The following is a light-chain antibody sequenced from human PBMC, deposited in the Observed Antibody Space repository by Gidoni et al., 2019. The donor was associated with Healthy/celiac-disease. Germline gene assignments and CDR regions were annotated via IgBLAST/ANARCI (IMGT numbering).Light chain of an antibody. V-gene: IGLV2-11*01. CDR3: CSYAGSYTYV. J-gene: IGLJ1*01. CDR2: DVS. Sequence: QPRSVSGSPGQSVTISCTGTSSDVGGYNYVSWYQQHPGKAPKLMIYDVSKRPSGVPDRFSGSKSGNTASLTISGLQAEDEADYYCCSYAGSYTYVFGTGTKVTVL. CDR1: SSDVGGYNY.